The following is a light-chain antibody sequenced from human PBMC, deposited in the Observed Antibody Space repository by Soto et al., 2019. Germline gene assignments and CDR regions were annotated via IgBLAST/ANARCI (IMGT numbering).Light chain of an antibody. V-gene: IGKV1-5*03. CDR1: QPISSW. CDR3: QHYNSYSEA. J-gene: IGKJ1*01. Sequence: DIPMTQSPSSLSGSVGDRVTITCRASQPISSWLASYQQKPGKTPTHLIYKASTLKSGVPSRFSGSGSGTEFTLTISSLQPDDFATYYCQHYNSYSEAFGQGTKVDIK. CDR2: KAS.